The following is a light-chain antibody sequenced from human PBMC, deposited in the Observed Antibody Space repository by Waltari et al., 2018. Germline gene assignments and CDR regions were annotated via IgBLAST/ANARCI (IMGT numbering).Light chain of an antibody. CDR3: QQYYSNPAT. V-gene: IGKV1-8*01. CDR1: QGISSY. Sequence: AIRITQSPSSLSASTGDRVTITCRASQGISSYLAWYQQEPGKAPKVLIYAASTLQSGVPSGFSGSGSGTDFTLTISCLQSEDFAIYYCQQYYSNPATFGQGTKVEIK. J-gene: IGKJ1*01. CDR2: AAS.